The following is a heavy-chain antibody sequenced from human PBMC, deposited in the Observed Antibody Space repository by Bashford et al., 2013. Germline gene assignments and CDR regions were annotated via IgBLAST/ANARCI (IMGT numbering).Heavy chain of an antibody. D-gene: IGHD4-17*01. V-gene: IGHV3-73*01. CDR2: IAGTSAT. Sequence: VRQAPGKGLEWVGRIAGTSATAYAPSVKGRFTISRDDSKNTAFLQMNSLQTEDTAVYYCAKDRDDYGDPDAFNIWGQGTMVTVSS. CDR3: AKDRDDYGDPDAFNI. J-gene: IGHJ3*02.